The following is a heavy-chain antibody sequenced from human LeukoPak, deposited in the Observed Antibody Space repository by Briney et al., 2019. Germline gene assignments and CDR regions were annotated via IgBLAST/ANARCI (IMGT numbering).Heavy chain of an antibody. J-gene: IGHJ4*02. CDR2: ISGNGVST. D-gene: IGHD2-2*01. CDR3: ARDASDIVVVPAAVGPFDL. V-gene: IGHV3-64*01. CDR1: GFTFSSYA. Sequence: GGSLRLSCAASGFTFSSYAMYCVRRTPGKGLEYVSVISGNGVSTHYATSVKGRFTISRDNSKNTLFLQMGSLRAEDMAVYYCARDASDIVVVPAAVGPFDLWGQGTLVTVSS.